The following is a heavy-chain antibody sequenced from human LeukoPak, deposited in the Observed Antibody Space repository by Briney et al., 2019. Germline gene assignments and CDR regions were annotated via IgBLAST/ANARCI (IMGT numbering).Heavy chain of an antibody. J-gene: IGHJ1*01. Sequence: ASVKVSCKASGYTFTSYGISWVRQAPGQGLEWMGWISAYNGNTNYAQKLLGRVTMTTDTSTSTAYMELRSLRSEDTAVYYCARDSRRELRAPQHWGQGTLVTVSS. V-gene: IGHV1-18*01. CDR2: ISAYNGNT. D-gene: IGHD1-26*01. CDR1: GYTFTSYG. CDR3: ARDSRRELRAPQH.